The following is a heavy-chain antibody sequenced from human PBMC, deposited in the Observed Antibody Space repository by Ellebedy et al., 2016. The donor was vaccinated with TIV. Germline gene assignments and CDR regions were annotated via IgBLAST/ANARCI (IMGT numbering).Heavy chain of an antibody. CDR1: GDSLYSNTAD. J-gene: IGHJ6*02. CDR2: AYYRSTWIY. V-gene: IGHV6-1*01. Sequence: SQTLSLTCAIPGDSLYSNTADWNWIRQSPSRGLEWLGRAYYRSTWIYDYAVSVKGRITINPDTSNNQLSLHLNSVTPEDTAVYYCAGDPSWCYRCADVWGQGTTVTVSS. D-gene: IGHD4/OR15-4a*01. CDR3: AGDPSWCYRCADV.